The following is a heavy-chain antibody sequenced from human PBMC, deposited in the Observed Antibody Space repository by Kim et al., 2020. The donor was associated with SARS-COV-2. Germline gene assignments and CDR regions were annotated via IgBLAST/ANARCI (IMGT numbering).Heavy chain of an antibody. D-gene: IGHD3-10*01. J-gene: IGHJ4*02. CDR3: TTEYYYGSGSYSTTLDY. V-gene: IGHV3-15*01. Sequence: VKGRFTISRDDSKNTLYLQMNSLKTEDTAVYYCTTEYYYGSGSYSTTLDYWGQGTLVTVSS.